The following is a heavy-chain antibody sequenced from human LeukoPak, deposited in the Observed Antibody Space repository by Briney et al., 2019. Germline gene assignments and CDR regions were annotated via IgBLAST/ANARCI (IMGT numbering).Heavy chain of an antibody. D-gene: IGHD3-3*01. CDR3: ARENGGYYDFSTFFYYMDV. Sequence: GGSLRLSCAASGFTFRNYGMHWVRQAPGKGLEWVSYISSSSTIYYADSVKGRFTISRDNAKNSLYLQMNSLRAEDTAVYYCARENGGYYDFSTFFYYMDVWGKGTTVTVSS. J-gene: IGHJ6*03. CDR1: GFTFRNYG. V-gene: IGHV3-48*01. CDR2: ISSSSTI.